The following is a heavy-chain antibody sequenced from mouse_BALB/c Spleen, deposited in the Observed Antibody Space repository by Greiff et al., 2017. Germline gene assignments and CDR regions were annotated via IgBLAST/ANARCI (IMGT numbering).Heavy chain of an antibody. J-gene: IGHJ4*01. CDR1: GFTFSSYT. CDR3: ARVITTLAMDY. Sequence: EVQLVESGGGLVQPGGSLKLSCAASGFTFSSYTMSWVRQTPEKRLEWVAYISNGGGSTYYPDTVKGRFTISRDNAKNTLYLQMSSLKSEDTAMYYCARVITTLAMDYWGQGTSVTVSS. D-gene: IGHD2-4*01. CDR2: ISNGGGST. V-gene: IGHV5-12-2*01.